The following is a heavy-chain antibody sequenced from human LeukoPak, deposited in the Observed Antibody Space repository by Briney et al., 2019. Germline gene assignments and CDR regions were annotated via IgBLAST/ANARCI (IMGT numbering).Heavy chain of an antibody. V-gene: IGHV3-74*01. CDR3: ARGFRGWYAEGFDY. CDR1: GFTFSSYW. Sequence: GGSLRLSCAASGFTFSSYWMHWVRQAPGKGLVWVSRIKSDGSSTSYADSVKGRFTISRDNAKNSLFLQMNSLRAEDTAVCYCARGFRGWYAEGFDYWGQGTLVTVSS. J-gene: IGHJ4*02. D-gene: IGHD6-19*01. CDR2: IKSDGSST.